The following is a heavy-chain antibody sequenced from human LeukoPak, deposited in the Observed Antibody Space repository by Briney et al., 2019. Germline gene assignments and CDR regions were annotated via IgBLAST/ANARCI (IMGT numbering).Heavy chain of an antibody. CDR3: ARDGAGFDY. D-gene: IGHD4/OR15-4a*01. CDR2: VKQDGIET. Sequence: GGSLRLSCVASGFTFSRDWMSWVRQAPGKGLEWVASVKQDGIETQYVDSVKGRFTISRDNAKNSVYLQMNSLRVEDTAVYYCARDGAGFDYWGQGTLVTVSS. V-gene: IGHV3-7*01. J-gene: IGHJ4*02. CDR1: GFTFSRDW.